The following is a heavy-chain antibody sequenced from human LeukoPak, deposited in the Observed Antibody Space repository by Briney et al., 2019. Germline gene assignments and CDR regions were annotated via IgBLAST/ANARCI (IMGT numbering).Heavy chain of an antibody. CDR2: IIPIFGTA. Sequence: SVKVSCKASGGTLISYAISWVRQAPGQGLEWMGGIIPIFGTANYAQKFQGRVTITADESTSTAYMELSSLRSEDTAVYYCARRSSSGVPYYDMDVWGQGTTVTVSS. CDR1: GGTLISYA. V-gene: IGHV1-69*13. CDR3: ARRSSSGVPYYDMDV. J-gene: IGHJ6*02. D-gene: IGHD6-19*01.